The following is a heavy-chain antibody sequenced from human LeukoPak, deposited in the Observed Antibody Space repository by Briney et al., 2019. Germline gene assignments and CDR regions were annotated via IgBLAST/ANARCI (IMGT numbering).Heavy chain of an antibody. CDR2: ISHDGNNK. CDR1: RFTFSDYA. J-gene: IGHJ6*02. Sequence: PGGSLRLSCAASRFTFSDYAMDWVRQAPGKGLEWVAVISHDGNNKYYADSVKGRFTISRDNSKNTLYLQMNSLRAEDTAVYYCARTPVLTPGAYGMDVWGQGTTVTVSS. D-gene: IGHD4-23*01. V-gene: IGHV3-30-3*01. CDR3: ARTPVLTPGAYGMDV.